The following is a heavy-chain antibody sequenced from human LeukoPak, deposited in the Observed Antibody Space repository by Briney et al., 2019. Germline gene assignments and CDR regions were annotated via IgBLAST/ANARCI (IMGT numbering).Heavy chain of an antibody. D-gene: IGHD3-22*01. CDR3: ARGGFTMIVVGNFDY. Sequence: GGSLRLSCAASGFTFSSYSMNWVRQAPGKGLEWVSYISSSSSTIYYADSVKGRFTISRDNAKNSLYLQMNSLRAEDTALYYCARGGFTMIVVGNFDYWGQGTLVTVSS. CDR1: GFTFSSYS. V-gene: IGHV3-48*01. CDR2: ISSSSSTI. J-gene: IGHJ4*02.